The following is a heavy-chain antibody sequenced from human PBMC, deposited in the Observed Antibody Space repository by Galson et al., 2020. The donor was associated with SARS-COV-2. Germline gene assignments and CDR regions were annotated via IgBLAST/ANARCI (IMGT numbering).Heavy chain of an antibody. CDR1: GFSLTTNRMC. D-gene: IGHD2-2*01. Sequence: VSGPTLVKPRQTLTLTCTFPGFSLTTNRMCVTWIRQPPGKALEWHAHLDWDDNKYYNPSVKTRLTTPKGTPPNQVSLIMTNMDPLDTATYYCARTVGYCSGSSCHPGVYYYYYMDVWGKGTTVTVSS. V-gene: IGHV2-70*01. J-gene: IGHJ6*03. CDR3: ARTVGYCSGSSCHPGVYYYYYMDV. CDR2: LDWDDNK.